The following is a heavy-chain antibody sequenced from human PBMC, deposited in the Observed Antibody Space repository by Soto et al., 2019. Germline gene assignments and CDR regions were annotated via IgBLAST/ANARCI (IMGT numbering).Heavy chain of an antibody. D-gene: IGHD3-10*01. Sequence: QLQLQESGPGLVKPSETLSLTCTVSGGSISSSRYYWGWIRQTPGKGLEWIGRIYYSGSTYYNPSLVSRVTISVDTSKNQFSLKLSSVPAADTAVYYCTNSNWFDPWGQGTLVTVSS. J-gene: IGHJ5*02. V-gene: IGHV4-39*01. CDR2: IYYSGST. CDR1: GGSISSSRYY. CDR3: TNSNWFDP.